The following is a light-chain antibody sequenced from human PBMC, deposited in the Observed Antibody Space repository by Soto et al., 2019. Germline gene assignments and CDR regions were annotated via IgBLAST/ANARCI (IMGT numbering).Light chain of an antibody. Sequence: DIQLTQSPSFLSASVGDRVTITCRASQGISSYLVWYQQRPGKAPKLLIYAASTLQSGVPSRFSGSGSGTEFTLTISSLQPEDFATYYCKQLNSYPITFGLGTRLEIK. CDR2: AAS. CDR1: QGISSY. J-gene: IGKJ5*01. V-gene: IGKV1-9*01. CDR3: KQLNSYPIT.